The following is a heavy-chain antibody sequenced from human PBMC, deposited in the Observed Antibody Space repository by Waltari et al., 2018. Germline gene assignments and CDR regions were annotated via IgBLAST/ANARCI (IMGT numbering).Heavy chain of an antibody. CDR3: AKDSGVGGDDY. CDR2: IHNGGETT. Sequence: EVQLLESGGGLVQPGGSLRLSCAASGFTFSSYTMNWVRQAPCQGLEWVSAIHNGGETTSYADSVNGRFTISRDNSKNTLYLQMNNLRAEDTAMYFCAKDSGVGGDDYWGQGTLVTVSS. D-gene: IGHD3-3*01. J-gene: IGHJ4*02. V-gene: IGHV3-23*01. CDR1: GFTFSSYT.